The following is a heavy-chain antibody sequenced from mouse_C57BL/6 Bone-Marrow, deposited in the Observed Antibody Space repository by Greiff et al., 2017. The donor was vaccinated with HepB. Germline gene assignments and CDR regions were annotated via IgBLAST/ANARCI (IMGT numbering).Heavy chain of an antibody. D-gene: IGHD2-4*01. CDR3: ARNYDHDGFAY. CDR2: ISSGSSTI. CDR1: GFTFSDYG. V-gene: IGHV5-17*01. J-gene: IGHJ3*01. Sequence: EVHLVESGGGLVKPGGSLKLSCAASGFTFSDYGMHWVRQAPEKGLEWVAYISSGSSTIYYADTVKGRFTISRDNAKNTLFLQMTSLRSEDTAMYYCARNYDHDGFAYWGQGTLVTVSA.